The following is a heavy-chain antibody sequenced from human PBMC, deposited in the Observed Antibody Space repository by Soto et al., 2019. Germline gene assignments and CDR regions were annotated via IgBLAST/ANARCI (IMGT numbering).Heavy chain of an antibody. CDR3: ARPEDSSGWFRLHY. V-gene: IGHV1-3*01. J-gene: IGHJ4*02. Sequence: ASVKVSCKAAGYTFTSYAMHGVRQAPGQRLEWMGWINAGNGNTKYSQKFRVTITRDTSASTAYMELSSLRSEDTAVYYCARPEDSSGWFRLHYWGQGTLVTVSS. D-gene: IGHD6-19*01. CDR2: INAGNGNT. CDR1: GYTFTSYA.